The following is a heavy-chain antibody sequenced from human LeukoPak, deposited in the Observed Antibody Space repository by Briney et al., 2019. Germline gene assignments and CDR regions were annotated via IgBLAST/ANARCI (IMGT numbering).Heavy chain of an antibody. CDR2: IYYSGST. Sequence: SETLSLTCTVSGGSISSYYCSWIRQPPGKGLEWIGYIYYSGSTNYNPSLKSRVTISVDTSKNQFSLKLSSVTAADTAVYYCARLVTSQYCSSTSCPAYYYGMDVWGQGTTVTVSS. V-gene: IGHV4-59*08. D-gene: IGHD2-2*01. J-gene: IGHJ6*02. CDR3: ARLVTSQYCSSTSCPAYYYGMDV. CDR1: GGSISSYY.